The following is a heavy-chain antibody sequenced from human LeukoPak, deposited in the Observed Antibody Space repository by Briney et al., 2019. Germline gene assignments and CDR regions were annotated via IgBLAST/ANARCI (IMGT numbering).Heavy chain of an antibody. CDR1: RGSITNSSCY. V-gene: IGHV4-39*01. D-gene: IGHD2-2*01. CDR3: ARRAVVPAAVSYFDN. J-gene: IGHJ4*02. CDR2: IYYTGTT. Sequence: PSETLSLTCAVSRGSITNSSCYWGWIRQPPGKGLEGIGGIYYTGTTYYSPSLNSRITISMDTSKKQFSLRLASVTAADTAVYYCARRAVVPAAVSYFDNWGQGTLVTVSS.